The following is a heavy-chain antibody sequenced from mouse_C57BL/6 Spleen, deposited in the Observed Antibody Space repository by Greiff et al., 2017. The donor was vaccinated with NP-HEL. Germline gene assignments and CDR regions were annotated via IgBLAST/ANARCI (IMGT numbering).Heavy chain of an antibody. V-gene: IGHV6-6*01. CDR1: GFTFSDAW. CDR3: TRPGYSNPFDY. J-gene: IGHJ2*01. D-gene: IGHD2-5*01. Sequence: EVMLVESGGGLVQPGGSMKLSCAASGFTFSDAWMDWVRQSPEKGLEWVAEIRNKANNHATYYAESVKGRFTISRDDSKSSVYLHMNSIRAEDTGIYYCTRPGYSNPFDYWGQGTTLTVSS. CDR2: IRNKANNHAT.